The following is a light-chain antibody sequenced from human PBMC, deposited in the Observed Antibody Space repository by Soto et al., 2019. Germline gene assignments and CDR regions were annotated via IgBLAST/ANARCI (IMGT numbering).Light chain of an antibody. V-gene: IGKV1-9*01. CDR1: QGISTF. Sequence: IQLTQSPSSLSASIGDRVTITCRAGQGISTFLAWYQKKPRKAPKLLIYAASTLQSGVPSRFSGSGSGTDFTLTISSLQPEDFATYYCQQLHSYPLTFGGGTKVEIK. CDR3: QQLHSYPLT. J-gene: IGKJ4*01. CDR2: AAS.